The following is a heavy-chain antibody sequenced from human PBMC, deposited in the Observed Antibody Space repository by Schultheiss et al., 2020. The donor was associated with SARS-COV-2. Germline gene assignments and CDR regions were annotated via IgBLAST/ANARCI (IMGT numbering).Heavy chain of an antibody. J-gene: IGHJ3*02. D-gene: IGHD6-19*01. V-gene: IGHV3-21*01. Sequence: GGSLRLSCAASGFTFSSYSMNWVRQAPGKGLEWVSAISGSGGSTYYADSVKGRFTISRDNAKNSLYLQMNSLRSEDTAVYYCARVMKQWLALDAFDIWGQGTMVTVSS. CDR2: ISGSGGST. CDR3: ARVMKQWLALDAFDI. CDR1: GFTFSSYS.